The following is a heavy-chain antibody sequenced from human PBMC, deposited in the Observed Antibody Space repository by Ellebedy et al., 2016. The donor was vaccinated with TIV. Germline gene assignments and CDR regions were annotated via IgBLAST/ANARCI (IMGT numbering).Heavy chain of an antibody. CDR2: IQPGGSET. Sequence: GGSLRLXCKGSGYNFNNYWIGWVRQMPGKGPEWMGIIQPGGSETRYSPSFQGQVTISADGSISTAYLQWRSLKASDSAMYYCARRSGGIVLVIDAFDFWGQGTTVTVSS. J-gene: IGHJ3*01. D-gene: IGHD2-21*01. CDR3: ARRSGGIVLVIDAFDF. CDR1: GYNFNNYW. V-gene: IGHV5-51*01.